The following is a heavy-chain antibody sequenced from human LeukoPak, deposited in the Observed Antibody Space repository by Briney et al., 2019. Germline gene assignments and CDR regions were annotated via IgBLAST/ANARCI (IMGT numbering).Heavy chain of an antibody. D-gene: IGHD5-12*01. CDR2: ISAYNGNT. CDR3: ARDTQGGYDLSPFDY. V-gene: IGHV1-18*01. J-gene: IGHJ4*02. CDR1: GYTFTSYG. Sequence: GASVKVSCKASGYTFTSYGISWVRQAPGQGLEWMGWISAYNGNTNYAQKLQGRVTMTTDTSTSTAYMELRSLRSDDTAVYYCARDTQGGYDLSPFDYWGQGTLGTVSS.